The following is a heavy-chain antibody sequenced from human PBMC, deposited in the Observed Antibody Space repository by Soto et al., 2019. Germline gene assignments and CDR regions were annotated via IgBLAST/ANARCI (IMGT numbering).Heavy chain of an antibody. Sequence: ETLSLTCTVSGGSINSYYWSWIRQPPGKGLEWIGYIYYSGSTNYNPSLKSRATISVDTSKNQFTLKLSSVTAADTAVYYCAKDQRRGQPERPGWFDPWGQGTLVTVSS. CDR1: GGSINSYY. CDR3: AKDQRRGQPERPGWFDP. D-gene: IGHD1-1*01. CDR2: IYYSGST. J-gene: IGHJ5*02. V-gene: IGHV4-59*01.